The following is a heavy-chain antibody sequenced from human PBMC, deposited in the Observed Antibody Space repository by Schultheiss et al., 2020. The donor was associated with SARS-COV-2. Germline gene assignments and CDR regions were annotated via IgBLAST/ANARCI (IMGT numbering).Heavy chain of an antibody. J-gene: IGHJ4*02. Sequence: SETLSLTCTVSGGSISSYYWSWIRQPPGKGLEWIGYIYYSGSTNYNPSLKSRVTISVDTSKNQFSLKLSSVTAADTAVYYCATRYVLRFLEWLPFDYWGQGTLVTVSS. CDR2: IYYSGST. CDR3: ATRYVLRFLEWLPFDY. V-gene: IGHV4-59*12. CDR1: GGSISSYY. D-gene: IGHD3-3*01.